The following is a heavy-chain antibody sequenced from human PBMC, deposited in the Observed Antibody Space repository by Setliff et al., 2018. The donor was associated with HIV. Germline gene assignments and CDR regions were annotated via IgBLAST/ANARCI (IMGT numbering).Heavy chain of an antibody. D-gene: IGHD6-13*01. CDR2: IYSSGSP. CDR1: GASISNSNSY. J-gene: IGHJ6*03. V-gene: IGHV4-39*01. Sequence: SETLSLTCTVYGASISNSNSYWGWFRQPPGRRLEWLGRIYSSGSPSYNPSLSSRLTISVHTSKNHVSLRLSSVTAADTGVYYCARHRDPPGTSWIYYYYYMDLWGEGTTVTVSS. CDR3: ARHRDPPGTSWIYYYYYMDL.